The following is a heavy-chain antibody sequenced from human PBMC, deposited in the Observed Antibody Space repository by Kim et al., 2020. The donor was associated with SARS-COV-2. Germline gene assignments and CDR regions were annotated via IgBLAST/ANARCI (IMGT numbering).Heavy chain of an antibody. V-gene: IGHV3-9*01. D-gene: IGHD3-10*01. J-gene: IGHJ4*02. CDR3: AKAYGSGSYPFFDY. Sequence: AESVKGRFTISRDNDKNSLYLQMNSLRADDTALYYCAKAYGSGSYPFFDYWGQGTLVTVSS.